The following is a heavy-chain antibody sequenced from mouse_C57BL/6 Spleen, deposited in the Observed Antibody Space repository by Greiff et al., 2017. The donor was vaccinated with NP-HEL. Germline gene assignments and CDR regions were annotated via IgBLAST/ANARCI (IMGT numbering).Heavy chain of an antibody. CDR2: IYPGSGST. V-gene: IGHV1-55*01. CDR3: ATITTVVEGYWYFDV. Sequence: VQLQEPGAELVKPGASVRMSCKASGYTFTSYGITWVKQRPGQGLEWIGDIYPGSGSTNYNEKFKSKATLTVDTSSSTAYMQLSSLTSEDSAVYYCATITTVVEGYWYFDVWGTGTTVTVSS. J-gene: IGHJ1*03. D-gene: IGHD1-1*01. CDR1: GYTFTSYG.